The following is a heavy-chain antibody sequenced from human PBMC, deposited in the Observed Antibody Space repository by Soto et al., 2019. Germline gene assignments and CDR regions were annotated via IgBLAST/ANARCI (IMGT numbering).Heavy chain of an antibody. D-gene: IGHD3-3*01. Sequence: GASVKVSCKASGYTFTSYGISWVRQAPGQGLEWMGWISAYNGNTNYAQKLQGRVTMTTDTSTSTAYMELRSLRSDDTAVYYCARGPHFGVVIMDPIYYYGMDVWGQGTTVTVSS. CDR1: GYTFTSYG. CDR3: ARGPHFGVVIMDPIYYYGMDV. CDR2: ISAYNGNT. J-gene: IGHJ6*02. V-gene: IGHV1-18*01.